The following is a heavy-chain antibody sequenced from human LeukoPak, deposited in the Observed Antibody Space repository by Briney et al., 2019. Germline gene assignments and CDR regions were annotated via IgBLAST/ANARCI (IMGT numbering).Heavy chain of an antibody. D-gene: IGHD5-24*01. CDR1: GFNFINFP. V-gene: IGHV3-23*01. CDR3: AKWNRMANREFFD. J-gene: IGHJ4*02. CDR2: FIGADGDT. Sequence: PGGSLRLPCAASGFNFINFPMTWFRQAPGKGLEWVSFIGADGDTNYAESAKARFTISRDNSKKTLFLEMHTLRVEDTAVYYCAKWNRMANREFFDWGQGTLVVVAS.